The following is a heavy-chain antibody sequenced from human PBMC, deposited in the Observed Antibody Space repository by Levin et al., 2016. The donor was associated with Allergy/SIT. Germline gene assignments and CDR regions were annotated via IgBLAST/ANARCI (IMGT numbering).Heavy chain of an antibody. J-gene: IGHJ3*02. CDR2: VFYSGST. Sequence: WIRQPPGKGLEWIGNVFYSGSTTYNPSLRSRVTMSVVTSKNQFSLTLSSVTAADTAVYYCARRHRRAVAGDDAFDIWGQGTMVTVSS. D-gene: IGHD6-19*01. CDR3: ARRHRRAVAGDDAFDI. V-gene: IGHV4-59*01.